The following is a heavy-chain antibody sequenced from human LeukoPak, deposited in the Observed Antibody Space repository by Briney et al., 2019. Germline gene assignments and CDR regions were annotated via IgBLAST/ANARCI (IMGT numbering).Heavy chain of an antibody. D-gene: IGHD2-2*01. CDR2: MNPNSGNT. CDR3: ARSTMRARRTYDY. Sequence: GASVKVSCKASKDTFTIYDVNWVRQATGLGLEWMGWMNPNSGNTRYAQKFQGRVTITVNSSISTAYMELTSLTSEDTAVYYCARSTMRARRTYDYWGQGTMVTVSS. V-gene: IGHV1-8*01. J-gene: IGHJ4*02. CDR1: KDTFTIYD.